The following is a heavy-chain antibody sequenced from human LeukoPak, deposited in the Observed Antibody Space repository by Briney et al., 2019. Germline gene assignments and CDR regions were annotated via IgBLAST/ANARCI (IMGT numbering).Heavy chain of an antibody. V-gene: IGHV3-7*01. CDR3: ATGGGDCPY. D-gene: IGHD2-21*01. CDR2: IKQDGSEK. Sequence: GGSLRLSCAASGYTFNNFGMHWVRQAPGKGLEWVANIKQDGSEKYYVDSVKGRFTISRDNAKNSLYLQMNSLRAEDTAVYYCATGGGDCPYWGQGTLVTVSS. J-gene: IGHJ4*02. CDR1: GYTFNNFG.